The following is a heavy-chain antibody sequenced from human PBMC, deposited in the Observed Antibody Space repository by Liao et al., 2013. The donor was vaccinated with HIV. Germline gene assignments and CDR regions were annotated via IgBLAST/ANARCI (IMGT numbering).Heavy chain of an antibody. Sequence: QVQLQESGPGLVTSSETLSLTCSVSGGSISSYYWSWIRQPPGKGLQWIGYIYYSGSTNYSPSLKSRVTMSLDTSKNHFSLNLNSATAADTATYYCARGDPRRSFLDPWGQGSLVTVSS. V-gene: IGHV4-59*12. CDR2: IYYSGST. CDR1: GGSISSYY. D-gene: IGHD2-21*02. CDR3: ARGDPRRSFLDP. J-gene: IGHJ5*02.